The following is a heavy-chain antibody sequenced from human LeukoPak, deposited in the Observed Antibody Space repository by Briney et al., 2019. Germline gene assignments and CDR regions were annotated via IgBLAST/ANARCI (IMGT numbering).Heavy chain of an antibody. V-gene: IGHV3-7*01. CDR1: GFTFSESW. D-gene: IGHD3-9*01. CDR2: IKQDESEK. Sequence: GGSLRLSCAASGFTFSESWMSWVRQAPGKGLEWVANIKQDESEKYYVDSVKGRFTISRDNAKNSLYLQMNSLRAEDTAVYYCARVEDYDILTGFDYWGQGTLVTVSS. CDR3: ARVEDYDILTGFDY. J-gene: IGHJ4*02.